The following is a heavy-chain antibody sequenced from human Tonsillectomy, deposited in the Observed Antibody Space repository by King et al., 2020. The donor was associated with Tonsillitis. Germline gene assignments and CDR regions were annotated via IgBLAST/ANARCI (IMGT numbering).Heavy chain of an antibody. V-gene: IGHV4-4*07. D-gene: IGHD3-22*01. Sequence: QLQESGPGLVKPSETLSLTCGVSGGSITSYYWSWLRQPAGKGLEWIGRIYSTGSTDCNPSLKSRVTMSVDTSKDQFSLKLTSVTAADTAVYYCARILSYFYDSSGSNLQPYYSFDLWGRGTLVTVSS. CDR2: IYSTGST. J-gene: IGHJ2*01. CDR3: ARILSYFYDSSGSNLQPYYSFDL. CDR1: GGSITSYY.